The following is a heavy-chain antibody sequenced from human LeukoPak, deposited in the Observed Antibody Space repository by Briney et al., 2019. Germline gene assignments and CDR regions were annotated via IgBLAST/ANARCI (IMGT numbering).Heavy chain of an antibody. Sequence: ASEKVSCKASGYTFTSYYMHWVRQAPGQGLEWMGIINPSGGSTSYAQKFQGGVTMTRDMSTSTVYMELSNLRSEDTAVYYCARDRGQYSSGWYDFDYWGQGTLVPVSS. CDR3: ARDRGQYSSGWYDFDY. CDR2: INPSGGST. D-gene: IGHD6-19*01. CDR1: GYTFTSYY. J-gene: IGHJ4*02. V-gene: IGHV1-46*01.